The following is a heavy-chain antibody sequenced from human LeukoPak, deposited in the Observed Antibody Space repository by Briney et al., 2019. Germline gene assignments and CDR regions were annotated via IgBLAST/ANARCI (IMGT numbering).Heavy chain of an antibody. J-gene: IGHJ4*02. Sequence: ASVKVPCKASGYTFTGYYIHWVRQAPGQGLEWMGWINPNSGGTNYAQKFQGRVTMTRDTSISTAYMELSTLRSDDTAVYYCARGPRGSGYSFGYWGQGTLVTVSS. D-gene: IGHD3-22*01. CDR3: ARGPRGSGYSFGY. V-gene: IGHV1-2*02. CDR2: INPNSGGT. CDR1: GYTFTGYY.